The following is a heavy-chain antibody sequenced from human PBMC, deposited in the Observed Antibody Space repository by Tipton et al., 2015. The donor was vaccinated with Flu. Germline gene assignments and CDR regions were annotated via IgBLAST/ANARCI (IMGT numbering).Heavy chain of an antibody. V-gene: IGHV4-39*07. Sequence: TLSLTCTVSGGSISSSSYYWGWIRQPPGKGLEWIGSIYYSGNTFSIPSLKSRVTISIDTSKNQFSLKLTSVTAADTAVYHCAREPSSDYGMDVWGQGTTVTVS. CDR2: IYYSGNT. CDR1: GGSISSSSYY. J-gene: IGHJ6*02. CDR3: AREPSSDYGMDV.